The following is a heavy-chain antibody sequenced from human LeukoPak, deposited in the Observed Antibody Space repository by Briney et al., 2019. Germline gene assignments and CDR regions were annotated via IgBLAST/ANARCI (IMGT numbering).Heavy chain of an antibody. CDR3: ARDYGSGSLHY. Sequence: GGSLRLSCAVSGFTFSRYWMTWVRQAPGKGLEWVANINEDGSEKHYVDSVKGRFTISRDNAKNSLYLQMSSLRAEDTAVYYCARDYGSGSLHYWGQGTLVTVSS. D-gene: IGHD3-10*01. CDR2: INEDGSEK. V-gene: IGHV3-7*01. J-gene: IGHJ4*02. CDR1: GFTFSRYW.